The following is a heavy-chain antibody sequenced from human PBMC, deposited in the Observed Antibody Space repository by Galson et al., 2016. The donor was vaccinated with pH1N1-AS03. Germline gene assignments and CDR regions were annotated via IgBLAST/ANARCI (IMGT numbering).Heavy chain of an antibody. V-gene: IGHV3-7*03. CDR3: ARDASNTGSAWYYFDS. D-gene: IGHD3-16*01. CDR1: GFTFSSHW. J-gene: IGHJ4*02. CDR2: INDDGSAK. Sequence: SLRLSCAASGFTFSSHWMTWVRQAPGKGLEWVADINDDGSAKYYLDSVKGRFTISRDNAKNLLSLQMNSLRGEDTAVYYCARDASNTGSAWYYFDSWGQGTQVTVSS.